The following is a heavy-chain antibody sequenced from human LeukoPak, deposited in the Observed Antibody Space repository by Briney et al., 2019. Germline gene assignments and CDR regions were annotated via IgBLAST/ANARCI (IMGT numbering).Heavy chain of an antibody. CDR3: ARTNYGSGSSNFDY. J-gene: IGHJ4*02. V-gene: IGHV4-31*03. Sequence: SETPSLTCTVSGGSISSGGYYWSWIRQHPGKGLEWIGYIYYSGSTYYNPSLKSRVTISVDTSKNQFSLKLSSVTAADTAVYYCARTNYGSGSSNFDYWGQGTLVTVSS. D-gene: IGHD3-10*01. CDR1: GGSISSGGYY. CDR2: IYYSGST.